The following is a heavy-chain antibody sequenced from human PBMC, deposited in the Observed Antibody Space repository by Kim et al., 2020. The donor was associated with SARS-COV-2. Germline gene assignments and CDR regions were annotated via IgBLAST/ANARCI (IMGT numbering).Heavy chain of an antibody. J-gene: IGHJ4*02. CDR2: ISSSSSYT. D-gene: IGHD1-1*01. Sequence: GGSLRLSCAASGFTFSDYYMSWIRQAPGKGLEWVSYISSSSSYTNYADSVKGRFTISRDNAKNSLYLQMNSLRAEDTAVYYCARAVGVWNYFDYWGQGTLVTVSS. CDR1: GFTFSDYY. CDR3: ARAVGVWNYFDY. V-gene: IGHV3-11*06.